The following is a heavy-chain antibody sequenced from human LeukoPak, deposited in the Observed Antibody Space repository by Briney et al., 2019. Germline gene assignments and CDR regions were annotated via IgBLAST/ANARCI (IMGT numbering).Heavy chain of an antibody. V-gene: IGHV1-2*02. Sequence: ASVKVSCTASGYTFTDHYMHWVRQAPGQGPEWMGWINPNSGATNFAQKFQGRVTMTRDTSISTVYVELSGLRSDDTAVYYCARVAKLGTRFGWYFDLWGPGNLVTVSS. D-gene: IGHD3-16*01. J-gene: IGHJ2*01. CDR1: GYTFTDHY. CDR2: INPNSGAT. CDR3: ARVAKLGTRFGWYFDL.